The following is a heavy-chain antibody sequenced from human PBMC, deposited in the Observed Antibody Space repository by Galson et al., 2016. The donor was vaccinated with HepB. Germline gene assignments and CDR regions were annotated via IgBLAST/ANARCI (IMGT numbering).Heavy chain of an antibody. V-gene: IGHV3-7*01. D-gene: IGHD3-9*01. J-gene: IGHJ4*02. CDR3: VGGPTYGIRSDVLDH. Sequence: SLRLSCAASGFPFSDHWMNWVRQAPGKGLEWVANLKRNGGDQFYVDSVRGRFTVSRDDVKNSFFLQMSSLRVEDTAVYYCVGGPTYGIRSDVLDHWGQGTVVTVSS. CDR2: LKRNGGDQ. CDR1: GFPFSDHW.